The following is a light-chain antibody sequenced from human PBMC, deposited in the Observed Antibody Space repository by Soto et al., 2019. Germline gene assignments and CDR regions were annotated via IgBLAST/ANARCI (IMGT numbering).Light chain of an antibody. J-gene: IGLJ3*02. V-gene: IGLV2-23*02. CDR2: EVN. Sequence: QSVLTQPASVSGSPGQSITISCTGTSSDVGLYNLVSWYQHLPGEAPKLIIYEVNERPSGISDRFSGSKSGNMASLTISGLQVEDEADYYCCSYVGSSILMFGGGTKLTVL. CDR1: SSDVGLYNL. CDR3: CSYVGSSILM.